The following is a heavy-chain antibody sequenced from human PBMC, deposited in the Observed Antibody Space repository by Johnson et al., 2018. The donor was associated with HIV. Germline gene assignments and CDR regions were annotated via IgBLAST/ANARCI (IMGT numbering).Heavy chain of an antibody. D-gene: IGHD6-19*01. Sequence: VQLVESGGGVVRPGGSLRLSCEGSGFSVDDYGMSWVRQAPGKGLEWVANIKEDGSERYYVDSVKGRFIISRDNAKNSLYLQMNSLSPEDRAVYYCVRWGSGWSAFDMWGQGTMVSVSS. CDR3: VRWGSGWSAFDM. J-gene: IGHJ3*02. V-gene: IGHV3-7*01. CDR2: IKEDGSER. CDR1: GFSVDDYG.